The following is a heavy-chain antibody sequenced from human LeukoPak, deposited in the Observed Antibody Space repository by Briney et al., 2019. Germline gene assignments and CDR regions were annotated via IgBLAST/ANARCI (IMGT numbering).Heavy chain of an antibody. CDR3: ARGAMATTPFFDY. D-gene: IGHD5-24*01. Sequence: SETLSLTCPVSGGSISNYYYWPWIRQPPGKGLAWIGYVYYTGSTNFDPSLKSRVTMSLDTSRNQFSLKLTSLTAADTAVYYCARGAMATTPFFDYWGQGTLVTVSS. V-gene: IGHV4-59*01. CDR1: GGSISNYY. J-gene: IGHJ4*02. CDR2: VYYTGST.